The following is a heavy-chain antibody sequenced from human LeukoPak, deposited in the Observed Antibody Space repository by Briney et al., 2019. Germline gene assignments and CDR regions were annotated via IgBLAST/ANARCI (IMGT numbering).Heavy chain of an antibody. D-gene: IGHD3-22*01. CDR3: ATPLDYYDNSGQHQGGD. CDR1: GFTFTDYW. J-gene: IGHJ4*02. CDR2: ISTDGSRT. Sequence: PGGSLRLSCAASGFTFTDYWMHWVRQRPGEGLVWVSHISTDGSRTNYADSVKGRFTTSRDNTKNTVYLQMSSLRAEDTAVYYCATPLDYYDNSGQHQGGDWGQGTLVSVSS. V-gene: IGHV3-74*01.